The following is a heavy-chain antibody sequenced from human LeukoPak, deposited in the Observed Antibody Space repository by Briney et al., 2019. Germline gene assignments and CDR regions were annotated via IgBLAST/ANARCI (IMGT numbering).Heavy chain of an antibody. V-gene: IGHV4-39*06. D-gene: IGHD2-15*01. CDR3: ARVGYLGYCSGGSCPGGWFDP. CDR1: GGSISSSSYF. J-gene: IGHJ5*02. CDR2: IYYSETT. Sequence: SETLSLTCTVSGGSISSSSYFWGWIRHPPGKGRELIGSIYYSETTYYNPSLKTRATVTGNTSKYLLPRRLSSVTAADAAVYYCARVGYLGYCSGGSCPGGWFDPWGKGTLVTVSS.